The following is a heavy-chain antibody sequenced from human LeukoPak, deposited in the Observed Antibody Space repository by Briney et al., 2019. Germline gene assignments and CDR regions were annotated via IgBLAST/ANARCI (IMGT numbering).Heavy chain of an antibody. CDR3: ARQRRTIQRYYNFYYMVV. Sequence: GESLRLSCAASGFTFTTYCMSWVRQAPGKGLEWVANIKHDGTEKFYLDSVKSRFTVSRDNAKNSLYLQMLSLRAEDTAVYYGARQRRTIQRYYNFYYMVVWGKGTTVTVSS. CDR1: GFTFTTYC. J-gene: IGHJ6*03. V-gene: IGHV3-7*01. D-gene: IGHD2-2*02. CDR2: IKHDGTEK.